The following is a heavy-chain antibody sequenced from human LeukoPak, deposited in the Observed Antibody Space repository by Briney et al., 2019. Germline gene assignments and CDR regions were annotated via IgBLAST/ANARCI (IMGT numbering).Heavy chain of an antibody. Sequence: SETLSLTCAVSGGSISSGGYSWSWIRQPPGKGLEWIGYIYHSGSTYYNPSLKSRVTISVDRSKNQFSLKLSSVTAADTAVYYCARGGSSWYYYYYGMDVWGQGTTVTVSS. CDR1: GGSISSGGYS. D-gene: IGHD6-13*01. CDR3: ARGGSSWYYYYYGMDV. CDR2: IYHSGST. V-gene: IGHV4-30-2*01. J-gene: IGHJ6*02.